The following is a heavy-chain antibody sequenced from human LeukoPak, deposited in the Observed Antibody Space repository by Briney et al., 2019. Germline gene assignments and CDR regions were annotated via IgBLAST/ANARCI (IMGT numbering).Heavy chain of an antibody. D-gene: IGHD3-10*01. CDR1: GFTFSTYA. J-gene: IGHJ4*02. CDR2: ISYDGSNK. Sequence: GGSLRLSCAPSGFTFSTYAMHWVRQAPGKGLEWVAVISYDGSNKYYADSVKGRFTISRDNSKNTLYLQMNTLRVEDTAVYYCARGHLPAWFGEKYYFDYWGQGTLVTVSS. V-gene: IGHV3-30*14. CDR3: ARGHLPAWFGEKYYFDY.